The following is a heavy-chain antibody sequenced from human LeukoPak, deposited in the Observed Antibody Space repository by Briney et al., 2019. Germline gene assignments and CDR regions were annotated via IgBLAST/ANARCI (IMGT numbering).Heavy chain of an antibody. CDR2: ISWNSDTI. V-gene: IGHV3-9*01. D-gene: IGHD3-22*01. CDR1: GFTFDDYA. J-gene: IGHJ4*02. Sequence: GGSLRLSCAVSGFTFDDYAMHWVRQVPGKGLEWVSGISWNSDTIDLVDSVKGRFTISRDNAKNSLYLQMNSLRAEDTAVYYCARAVYYDTSGYWGQGTLVTVSS. CDR3: ARAVYYDTSGY.